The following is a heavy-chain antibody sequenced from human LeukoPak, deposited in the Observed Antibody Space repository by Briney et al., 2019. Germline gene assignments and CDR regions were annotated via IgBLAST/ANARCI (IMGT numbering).Heavy chain of an antibody. D-gene: IGHD1-1*01. V-gene: IGHV3-13*01. J-gene: IGHJ6*03. CDR3: ARGPPRGKYYYMDV. CDR2: IGTASDT. Sequence: GGSLRLSCAASGFTFSNFDMHWVRQPTGQGLEWVSTIGTASDTYYPGSVEGRFTLSRDNAKNSLYLQMNSLTAGDTAVYYCARGPPRGKYYYMDVWGKGTTVTVSS. CDR1: GFTFSNFD.